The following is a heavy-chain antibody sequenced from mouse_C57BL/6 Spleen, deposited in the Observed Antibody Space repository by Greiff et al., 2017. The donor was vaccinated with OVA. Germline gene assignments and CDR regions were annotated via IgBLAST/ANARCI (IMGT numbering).Heavy chain of an antibody. CDR1: GFTFSSYG. Sequence: DVKLVESGGDLVKPGGSLKLSCAASGFTFSSYGMSWVRQTPDKRLEWVATISSGGSYTYYPDRVKGRFTISRDNAKNTLYLQMSSLKSEDTAMYYCARRDYYGSSYRGFAYWGQGTLVTVSA. D-gene: IGHD1-1*01. CDR3: ARRDYYGSSYRGFAY. CDR2: ISSGGSYT. J-gene: IGHJ3*01. V-gene: IGHV5-6*02.